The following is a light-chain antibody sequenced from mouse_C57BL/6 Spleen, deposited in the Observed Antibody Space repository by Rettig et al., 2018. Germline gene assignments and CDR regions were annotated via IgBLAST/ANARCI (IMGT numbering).Light chain of an antibody. Sequence: DIQMTQSPASLSVSVGATVTITCRASENIYSNLAWYQQKQGKSPQLLVYAATNLADGVPSRFSGSGSGTQYSLKINSLQSEDFGSYYCQHFWGTPWTFGGGTKLEIK. CDR2: AAT. CDR1: ENIYSN. J-gene: IGKJ1*01. V-gene: IGKV12-46*01. CDR3: QHFWGTPWT.